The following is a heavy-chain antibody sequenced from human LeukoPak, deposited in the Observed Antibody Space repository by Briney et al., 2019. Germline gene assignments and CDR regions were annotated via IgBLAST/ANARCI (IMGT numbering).Heavy chain of an antibody. Sequence: GSSVKVSCKASGGTFSSYAISWVRQAPGQGLEWMGGIIPSFGTANYAQKFQGRVTITADESTSTAYMELSSLRSEDTAVYYCARSPGYSSSWYVYYFDYWGQGTLVTVSS. CDR1: GGTFSSYA. V-gene: IGHV1-69*01. D-gene: IGHD6-13*01. CDR3: ARSPGYSSSWYVYYFDY. J-gene: IGHJ4*02. CDR2: IIPSFGTA.